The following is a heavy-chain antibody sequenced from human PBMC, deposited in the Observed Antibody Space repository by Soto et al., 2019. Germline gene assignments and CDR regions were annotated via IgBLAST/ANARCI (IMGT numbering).Heavy chain of an antibody. V-gene: IGHV1-69*12. CDR1: GGAFNNFA. CDR3: ARDRVMRGNSYYYGMDV. J-gene: IGHJ6*02. CDR2: IIPFFSAP. Sequence: QVQLVQSGAEVKKPGSSVKVSCTASGGAFNNFAITWVRQAPGQGLEWLGAIIPFFSAPNYAQKLQGRVTITADESTSTSYMELNSLRSDDTAVYYCARDRVMRGNSYYYGMDVWGQGTTVTVSS. D-gene: IGHD2-21*01.